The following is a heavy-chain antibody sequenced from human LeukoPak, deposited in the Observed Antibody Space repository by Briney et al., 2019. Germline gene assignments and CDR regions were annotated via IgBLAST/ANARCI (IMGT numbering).Heavy chain of an antibody. CDR1: GYTFTSYA. D-gene: IGHD6-13*01. CDR2: IIPIFGTA. V-gene: IGHV1-69*13. Sequence: SVKVSCKASGYTFTSYAISWVRQAPGQGLEWMGGIIPIFGTANYAQKFQGRVTITADESTSTAYMELSSLRSEDTAVYYCARRKGIAAIPGWFDPWGQGTLVTVSS. CDR3: ARRKGIAAIPGWFDP. J-gene: IGHJ5*02.